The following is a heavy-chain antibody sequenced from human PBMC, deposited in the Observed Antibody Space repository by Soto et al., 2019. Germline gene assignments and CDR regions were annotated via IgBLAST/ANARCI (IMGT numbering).Heavy chain of an antibody. Sequence: ASETLSLTCAVYGGSFSGYYWSWIRQPPGKGLEWIGEINHSGSTNYNPSLKSRVTISVDTSKNQFSLKLSSVTAADTAAYYCARGPVITIVRGVLYYYYGMDVWGQGTTVTVSS. CDR1: GGSFSGYY. V-gene: IGHV4-34*01. CDR3: ARGPVITIVRGVLYYYYGMDV. J-gene: IGHJ6*02. CDR2: INHSGST. D-gene: IGHD3-10*01.